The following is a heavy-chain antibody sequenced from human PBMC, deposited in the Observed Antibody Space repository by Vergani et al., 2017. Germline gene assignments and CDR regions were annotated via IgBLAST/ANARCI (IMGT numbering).Heavy chain of an antibody. CDR3: ARGSPWLDYYYGMDV. Sequence: QVQLVQSGAEVKKPGASVKVSCKASGYTFTGYYMHWMRQAPGQGLEWMGWINPNSGGTNYAQKLQGRVTMTRDTSISTAYMELSRLRSDDTAVYYCARGSPWLDYYYGMDVWGQGTTVTVSS. CDR2: INPNSGGT. D-gene: IGHD3-9*01. CDR1: GYTFTGYY. V-gene: IGHV1-2*02. J-gene: IGHJ6*02.